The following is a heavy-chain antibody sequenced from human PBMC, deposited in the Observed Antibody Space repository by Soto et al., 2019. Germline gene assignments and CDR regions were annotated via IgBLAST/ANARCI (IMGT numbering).Heavy chain of an antibody. CDR3: ARDDPIAVAGTAYYYYGMDV. D-gene: IGHD6-19*01. CDR2: ISAYNGNT. Sequence: QVQLVQSGAEVKKPGASVKVSCKASGYTFTSYGISWVRQAPGQWLEWMGWISAYNGNTNYAQKLQGRVTMTTETSTSTAYMELRSLRSDDTAVYYCARDDPIAVAGTAYYYYGMDVWGQGTTVTVSS. J-gene: IGHJ6*02. CDR1: GYTFTSYG. V-gene: IGHV1-18*01.